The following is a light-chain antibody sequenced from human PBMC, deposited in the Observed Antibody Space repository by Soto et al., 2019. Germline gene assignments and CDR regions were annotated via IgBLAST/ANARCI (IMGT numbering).Light chain of an antibody. Sequence: DIQMTQSPSTLSASVGDRVTITCRASQSISSWLAWYQQKPGKAPKLLIYDASSLESGVPSRFSGSGSGTEFTLTISSLQADDFGTYYCQQYNSYPATFGQGTKVEIK. CDR3: QQYNSYPAT. J-gene: IGKJ1*01. V-gene: IGKV1-5*01. CDR2: DAS. CDR1: QSISSW.